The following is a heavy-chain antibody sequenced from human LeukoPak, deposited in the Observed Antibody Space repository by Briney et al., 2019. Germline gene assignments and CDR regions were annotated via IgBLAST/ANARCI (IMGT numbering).Heavy chain of an antibody. Sequence: PSQTLSLTCTVSGASISSGYYYWNWIRQPAGKGLEWIGRIYTSGSTNYNPSLMSRVTISVDTSKNQFSLKLSSVTAADTAVYYCARAIGRGDPNWFDPWGQGTLVTVSS. J-gene: IGHJ5*02. CDR2: IYTSGST. D-gene: IGHD4-17*01. CDR1: GASISSGYYY. CDR3: ARAIGRGDPNWFDP. V-gene: IGHV4-61*02.